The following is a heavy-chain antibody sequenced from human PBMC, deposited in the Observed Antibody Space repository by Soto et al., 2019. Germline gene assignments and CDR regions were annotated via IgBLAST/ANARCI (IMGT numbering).Heavy chain of an antibody. CDR3: TTQFFLSSRKPPEDV. J-gene: IGHJ6*02. CDR2: LSGSSLNT. Sequence: GSLRLSCEASGFTFGNYAMTWVRQGPGRGLEWVSALSGSSLNTYYADSVEGRFTISRDNSKNTMYLEMNSLRVDDTAVYYCTTQFFLSSRKPPEDVWGQGTPVTVSS. V-gene: IGHV3-23*01. CDR1: GFTFGNYA.